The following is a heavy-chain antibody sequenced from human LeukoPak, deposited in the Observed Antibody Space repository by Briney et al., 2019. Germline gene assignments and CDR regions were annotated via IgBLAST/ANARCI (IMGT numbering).Heavy chain of an antibody. J-gene: IGHJ4*02. D-gene: IGHD5-18*01. CDR2: IYYSGST. Sequence: SETLSLTCTVSGGSISSYYWSWIRQPPGKGPEWIGYIYYSGSTNYNPSLKSRVTISVDTSKNQFSLKLSSVTAADTAVYYCARVRGYSYGYSNYFDYWGQGTLVTVSS. CDR3: ARVRGYSYGYSNYFDY. V-gene: IGHV4-59*01. CDR1: GGSISSYY.